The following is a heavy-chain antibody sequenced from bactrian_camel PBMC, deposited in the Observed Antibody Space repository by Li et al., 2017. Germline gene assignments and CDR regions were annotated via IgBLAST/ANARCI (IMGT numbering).Heavy chain of an antibody. V-gene: IGHV3S2*01. CDR2: IYRDGTNT. CDR1: GSAFSTYT. J-gene: IGHJ4*01. D-gene: IGHD3*01. Sequence: VQLVESGGGLVQPGGSLRLSCAASGSAFSTYTMSRVRQAPGKGLEWVSSIYRDGTNTDYADPVKGRFTISQDNALNTMYLQMNSLKPEDTAMYYCARGFQREYGCAYNLNGRGTQVTVS.